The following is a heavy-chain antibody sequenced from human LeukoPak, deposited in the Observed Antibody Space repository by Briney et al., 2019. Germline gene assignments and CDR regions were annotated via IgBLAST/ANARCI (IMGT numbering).Heavy chain of an antibody. Sequence: SGPTLVNPTQTLTLTCTFSGFSLSTSGVGVGWIRQPPGKALEWLALIYWNDDKRYSPSLKSRLTITKDTSKNQVVLTMTNMDPVDTATYYCAHRREILDVNDYGDYAEYWVFDPWGQGTLVTVSS. V-gene: IGHV2-5*01. J-gene: IGHJ5*02. CDR1: GFSLSTSGVG. CDR2: IYWNDDK. D-gene: IGHD4-17*01. CDR3: AHRREILDVNDYGDYAEYWVFDP.